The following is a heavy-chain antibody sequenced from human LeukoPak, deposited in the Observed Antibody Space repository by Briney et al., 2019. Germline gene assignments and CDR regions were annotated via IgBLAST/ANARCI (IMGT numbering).Heavy chain of an antibody. D-gene: IGHD4-17*01. CDR2: IYSGGNT. CDR3: ARRAGESSHPIDY. J-gene: IGHJ4*02. Sequence: GGSLRLSCTVSGITVSSNSTSWVRQAPGKGLEWVSFIYSGGNTLYSDSVKGRFTISRDNSKNTLYLQMNSLSAEDTAVYYCARRAGESSHPIDYWGKGTLVTVP. CDR1: GITVSSNS. V-gene: IGHV3-53*01.